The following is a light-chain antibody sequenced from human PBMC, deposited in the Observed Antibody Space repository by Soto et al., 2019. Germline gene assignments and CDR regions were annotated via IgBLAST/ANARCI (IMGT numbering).Light chain of an antibody. V-gene: IGLV2-8*01. Sequence: QSVLTQPPSASGSPGQSVTISCTGTSSDVGGYNYVSWYQQHPGKAPKLMIYEVSKRPSGVPARFSGSKSGNTASLTVSGLQAEDEADYYCSSYAGSNILFGGGTK. CDR1: SSDVGGYNY. CDR3: SSYAGSNIL. CDR2: EVS. J-gene: IGLJ2*01.